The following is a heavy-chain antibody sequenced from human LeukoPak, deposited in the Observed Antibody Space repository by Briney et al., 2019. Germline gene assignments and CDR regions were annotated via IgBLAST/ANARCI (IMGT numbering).Heavy chain of an antibody. J-gene: IGHJ4*02. CDR1: GFTFSSYA. Sequence: LPGGSLRLSCAASGFTFSSYAMSWVRQAPGKGLEWVSSISGNGGYTYHADSVKGRFTISRDNSKNTLYMQMNSPRAEDTAVYYCAKGNNGCYDSWGQGTLVTVSS. V-gene: IGHV3-23*01. CDR2: ISGNGGYT. CDR3: AKGNNGCYDS. D-gene: IGHD2-15*01.